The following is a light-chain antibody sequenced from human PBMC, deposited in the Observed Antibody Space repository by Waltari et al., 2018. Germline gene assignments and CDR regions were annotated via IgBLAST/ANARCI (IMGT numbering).Light chain of an antibody. Sequence: IEMTQSPATLSVSPGERATLSCRASQNVGTKLAWYQQKPGLAPRLLIYDACTRATGLPARFSGSGSGTEFTLTISSLQSEDLALYHCLQYHYWPPWTFGQGTKVEVK. J-gene: IGKJ1*01. CDR3: LQYHYWPPWT. CDR1: QNVGTK. V-gene: IGKV3-15*01. CDR2: DAC.